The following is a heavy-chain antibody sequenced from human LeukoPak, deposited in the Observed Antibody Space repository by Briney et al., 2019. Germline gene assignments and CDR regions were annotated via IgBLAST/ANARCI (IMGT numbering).Heavy chain of an antibody. CDR2: IYYSGST. V-gene: IGHV4-59*01. J-gene: IGHJ6*03. CDR3: ARVVYSGYDFRGAMDV. Sequence: SETLSLTCTVSGGSISSYYWSWIRQPPGKGLEWIGYIYYSGSTNHNPSLKSRVTISVDTPKNQFSLKLSSVTAADTAVYYCARVVYSGYDFRGAMDVWGKGTTVTVSS. D-gene: IGHD5-12*01. CDR1: GGSISSYY.